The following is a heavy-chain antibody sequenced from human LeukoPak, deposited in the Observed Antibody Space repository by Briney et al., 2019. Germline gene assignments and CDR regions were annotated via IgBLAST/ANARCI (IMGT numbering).Heavy chain of an antibody. Sequence: AGGSLRLSCAASGFTFSSYGMSWVRQAPGKGLQWVANIKQDGSGKYYVDSVKGRFTISRDNAKNSLYLQMNSLRAEDTALYYCARASTAMVTTLDYWGQGTLVTVSS. J-gene: IGHJ4*02. V-gene: IGHV3-7*03. CDR3: ARASTAMVTTLDY. D-gene: IGHD5-18*01. CDR1: GFTFSSYG. CDR2: IKQDGSGK.